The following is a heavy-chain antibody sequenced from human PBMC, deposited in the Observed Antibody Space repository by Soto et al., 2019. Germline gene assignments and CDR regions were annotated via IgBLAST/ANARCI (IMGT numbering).Heavy chain of an antibody. CDR2: ISSSSSTI. Sequence: GGSLRLSCAASGFTFSSYSMNWVRQAPGKGLEWVSYISSSSSTIYYADSVKGRFTISRDNAKNSLYLQMNSLGAEDTAVYYCARGGVVLRFLEWPFDYWGQGTLVTVSS. CDR1: GFTFSSYS. V-gene: IGHV3-48*01. D-gene: IGHD3-3*01. J-gene: IGHJ4*02. CDR3: ARGGVVLRFLEWPFDY.